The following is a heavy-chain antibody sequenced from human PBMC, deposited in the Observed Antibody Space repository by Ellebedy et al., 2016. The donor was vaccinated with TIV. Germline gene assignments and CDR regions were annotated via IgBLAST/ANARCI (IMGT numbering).Heavy chain of an antibody. CDR3: ARVMGGPALDY. CDR2: IYSGSNT. Sequence: PGGSLRLSCAASGFTVSSNYMSWVRQAPGKGLEWVSVIYSGSNTYYADSVKGRFTISRDNSKNTLYLQMNSLRAEDTAVYYCARVMGGPALDYWGQGTLVTVSS. CDR1: GFTVSSNY. V-gene: IGHV3-66*01. D-gene: IGHD2-15*01. J-gene: IGHJ4*02.